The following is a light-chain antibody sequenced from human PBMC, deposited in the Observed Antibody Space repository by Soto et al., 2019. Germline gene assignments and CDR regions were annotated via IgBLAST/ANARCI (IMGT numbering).Light chain of an antibody. V-gene: IGKV3-15*01. CDR2: GAS. J-gene: IGKJ2*01. CDR1: QSVASN. CDR3: QQYHNWPPQYT. Sequence: EIVMTQSPASLSVSPGDGATLSCRASQSVASNVAWYQQKPGQGPRLLIHGASTTAVGVPDRFSGSGSATDFTLTISSLQSEDFAVYYCQQYHNWPPQYTFGQGTKLQIK.